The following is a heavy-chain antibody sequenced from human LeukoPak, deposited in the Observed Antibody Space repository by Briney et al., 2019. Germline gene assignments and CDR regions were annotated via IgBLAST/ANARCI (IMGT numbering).Heavy chain of an antibody. CDR2: ISSTGGTA. CDR3: AKDQKVVVITPLNWFDP. Sequence: PGGSLRLSCAASGFTFSSFGMSWVRQAPGKGLEWVSAISSTGGTAYYADSVKGRFTISRDNSKNTLYLQMNSLRAEDTAVYYCAKDQKVVVITPLNWFDPWGQGTLVTVSS. D-gene: IGHD3-22*01. V-gene: IGHV3-23*01. J-gene: IGHJ5*02. CDR1: GFTFSSFG.